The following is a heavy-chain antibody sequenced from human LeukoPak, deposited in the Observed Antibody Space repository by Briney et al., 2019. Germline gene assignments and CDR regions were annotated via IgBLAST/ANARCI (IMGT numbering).Heavy chain of an antibody. D-gene: IGHD2-21*02. J-gene: IGHJ4*02. Sequence: SETLSLTCTVSGGCMCSYYWSWIRQPPGKGLEWVGDIYKSGGTNYNPSRKSRVTISVDTSKNQFSLKLRSVTAADTAVYYCARAWGRPGDTSPFDYWGQGTLVTVSS. CDR3: ARAWGRPGDTSPFDY. CDR1: GGCMCSYY. CDR2: IYKSGGT. V-gene: IGHV4-59*01.